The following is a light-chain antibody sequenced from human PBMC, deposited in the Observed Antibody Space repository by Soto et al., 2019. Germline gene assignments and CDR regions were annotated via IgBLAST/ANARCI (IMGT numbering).Light chain of an antibody. CDR1: QSLLDRDDGNTY. CDR3: MQRIEFPWT. Sequence: DIVMTQTPLSLPVTPGEPASISCRSSQSLLDRDDGNTYLDWYLQKPGQSPQLLIYTVSYRASGGPDRFSGSGSGTDFTLRISRVEADDVGVYYCMQRIEFPWTFGQGTKVEIK. CDR2: TVS. J-gene: IGKJ1*01. V-gene: IGKV2-40*01.